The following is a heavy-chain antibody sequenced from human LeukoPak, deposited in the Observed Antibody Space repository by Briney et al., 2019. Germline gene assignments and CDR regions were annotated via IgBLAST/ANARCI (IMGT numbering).Heavy chain of an antibody. CDR3: ARAPPLGYYYMDV. V-gene: IGHV4-59*01. J-gene: IGHJ6*03. CDR1: GGSISSYY. CDR2: IYYSGST. Sequence: SETLSLTCTVSGGSISSYYWSWIRQPPGKGLEWIGYIYYSGSTNYNPSLKSRVTRSVDTSKNQFSLKLSSVTAADTAVYYCARAPPLGYYYMDVWGKGTTVTVSS.